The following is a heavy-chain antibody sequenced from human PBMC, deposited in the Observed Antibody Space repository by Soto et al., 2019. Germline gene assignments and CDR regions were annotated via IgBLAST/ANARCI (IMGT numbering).Heavy chain of an antibody. CDR3: VRGMNPLF. CDR2: ISISSSDR. V-gene: IGHV3-21*06. J-gene: IGHJ4*01. CDR1: GFTLRTYT. Sequence: LRLSCAASGFTLRTYTMNWVRQAPGKGLEWVSSISISSSDRYYADSVRGRFTISRDNAKNALYLQMNSLRADDTAVYFCVRGMNPLFGGQGTLVTVSS.